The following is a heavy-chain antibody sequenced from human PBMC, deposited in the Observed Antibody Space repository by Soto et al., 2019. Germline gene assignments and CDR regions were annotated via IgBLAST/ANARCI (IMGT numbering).Heavy chain of an antibody. CDR2: ISYDGSNK. Sequence: LRLSCAASGFTFSSYGMHWVRQAPGKGLEWVAVISYDGSNKYYADSVKGRFTISRDNSKNTLYLQMNSLRAEDTAVYYCAKDIVVVPAAPRYYGMDVWGQGTTVTVSS. V-gene: IGHV3-30*18. CDR3: AKDIVVVPAAPRYYGMDV. J-gene: IGHJ6*02. CDR1: GFTFSSYG. D-gene: IGHD2-2*01.